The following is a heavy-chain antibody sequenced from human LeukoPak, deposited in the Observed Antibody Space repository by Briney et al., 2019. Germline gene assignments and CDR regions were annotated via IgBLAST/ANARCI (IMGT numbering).Heavy chain of an antibody. J-gene: IGHJ6*03. Sequence: GGSLRLSCAASGFTFSSYAMSWVRQAPGKGLEWVSAISGSGGSTYCADSVKGRFTISRDNSKNTLYLQMNSLRAEDTAVYYCAKPGHVDYDYVWGPYYYYYYYMDVWGKGTTVTVSS. V-gene: IGHV3-23*01. CDR1: GFTFSSYA. CDR3: AKPGHVDYDYVWGPYYYYYYYMDV. CDR2: ISGSGGST. D-gene: IGHD3-16*01.